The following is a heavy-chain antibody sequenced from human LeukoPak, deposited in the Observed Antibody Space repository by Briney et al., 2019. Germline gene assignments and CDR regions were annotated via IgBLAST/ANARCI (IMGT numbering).Heavy chain of an antibody. V-gene: IGHV4-59*01. Sequence: SETLSLTCTVSGGSISSYYWSWIRQPPGKGLEWIGYIYYSGSTNYNPSLKSRVTISVDTSKNQFPLKLSSVTAADTAVYYCARARTYYYDSSGYYYFDYWGQGTLVTVSS. CDR3: ARARTYYYDSSGYYYFDY. D-gene: IGHD3-22*01. CDR1: GGSISSYY. CDR2: IYYSGST. J-gene: IGHJ4*02.